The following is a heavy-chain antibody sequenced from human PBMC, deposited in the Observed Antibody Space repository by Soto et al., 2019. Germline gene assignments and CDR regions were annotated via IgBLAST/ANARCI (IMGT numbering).Heavy chain of an antibody. CDR3: ARQERPRYCSGGSCSGYTFDY. J-gene: IGHJ4*02. Sequence: SVKVSCKASGGTFSSYAISWVRQAPGQGLEWMGGIIPIFGTANYAQKFQGRVTITADESTSTAYMELSSVTAADTAVYYCARQERPRYCSGGSCSGYTFDYWGQGTLVTVSS. V-gene: IGHV1-69*13. D-gene: IGHD2-15*01. CDR2: IIPIFGTA. CDR1: GGTFSSYA.